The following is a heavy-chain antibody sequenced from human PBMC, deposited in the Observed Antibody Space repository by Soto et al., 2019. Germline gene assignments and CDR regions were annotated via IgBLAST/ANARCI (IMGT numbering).Heavy chain of an antibody. V-gene: IGHV3-30*18. CDR1: GFTFSSYG. CDR3: AKDPGYYDFWSGLNWFDP. CDR2: ISYDGSNK. J-gene: IGHJ5*02. D-gene: IGHD3-3*01. Sequence: PGGSLRLSCAASGFTFSSYGMHWVRQAPGKGLEWVAVISYDGSNKYYADSVKGRFTISRDNSKNTLYLQMNSLRAEDTAVYYCAKDPGYYDFWSGLNWFDPWGQGTLVTVSS.